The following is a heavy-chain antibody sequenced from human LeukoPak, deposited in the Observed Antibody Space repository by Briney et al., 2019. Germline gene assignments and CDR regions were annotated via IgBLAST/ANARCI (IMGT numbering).Heavy chain of an antibody. V-gene: IGHV4-34*01. J-gene: IGHJ4*02. D-gene: IGHD3-16*02. Sequence: PSETLSLTCAVYGGSFSGYYWNWIRQSPGKGLEWVGEINHSGNTRYNPSLRGRITISVDTSRNHFSLKLSSVTAADTAVYFCAREIIWGTYRRLYYFDTWGQGTLVTVSS. CDR2: INHSGNT. CDR3: AREIIWGTYRRLYYFDT. CDR1: GGSFSGYY.